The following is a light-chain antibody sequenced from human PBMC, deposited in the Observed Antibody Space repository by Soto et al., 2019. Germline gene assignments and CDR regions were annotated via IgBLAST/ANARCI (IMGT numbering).Light chain of an antibody. CDR3: SSYTSISLYV. CDR1: SSDVGGYNY. J-gene: IGLJ1*01. CDR2: EVN. V-gene: IGLV2-14*01. Sequence: SALTQPASVSGSPGQSITISCTGTSSDVGGYNYGSWYQQHPGKAPKLMIYEVNYRPSGVSNRFSGSKSGDTASLTISGLQPEDEADYYCSSYTSISLYVFGTGTKV.